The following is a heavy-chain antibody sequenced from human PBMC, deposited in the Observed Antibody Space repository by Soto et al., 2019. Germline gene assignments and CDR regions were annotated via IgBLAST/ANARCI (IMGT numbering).Heavy chain of an antibody. Sequence: ASVKVSCTASGGTFRTYAVSWVRQAPGQGLEWMGGNIPMFGTPRYAQKFQGRVAITADESTNTVHMELSSLRSEDTAVYLCARVAYDFSDYRIIEGPDAYYHYGVDVWGQGTTVTVSS. CDR1: GGTFRTYA. CDR3: ARVAYDFSDYRIIEGPDAYYHYGVDV. J-gene: IGHJ6*02. D-gene: IGHD4-17*01. CDR2: NIPMFGTP. V-gene: IGHV1-69*13.